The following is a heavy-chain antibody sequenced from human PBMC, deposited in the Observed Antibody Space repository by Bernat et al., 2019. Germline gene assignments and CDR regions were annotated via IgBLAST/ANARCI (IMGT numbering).Heavy chain of an antibody. D-gene: IGHD3-9*01. V-gene: IGHV3-30*18. CDR3: ANHVGILTGYYWGGYMDV. Sequence: QVQLVESGGGVVQPGRSLRLSCAASGFTFSSYGMHWVRQAPGKGLEWVAVISYDGSNKYYADSVKGRFTISRDNSKNTLYLQMNSLRAEDTAVYYCANHVGILTGYYWGGYMDVWGKGTTVTVSS. CDR1: GFTFSSYG. J-gene: IGHJ6*03. CDR2: ISYDGSNK.